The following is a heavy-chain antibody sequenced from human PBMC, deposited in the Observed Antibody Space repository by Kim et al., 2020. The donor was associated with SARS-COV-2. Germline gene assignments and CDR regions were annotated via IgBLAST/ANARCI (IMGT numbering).Heavy chain of an antibody. CDR1: GFTFASYA. Sequence: GGSLRLSCAASGFTFASYAMNWVRQAPGKGLEWVSGISPGGSTFYADSVKGRFTISRDNSKNTLYLQMNSLRVEDTAVYYCVKGSGNMDVWGQGTTVTVSS. J-gene: IGHJ6*02. D-gene: IGHD3-3*01. V-gene: IGHV3-23*01. CDR3: VKGSGNMDV. CDR2: ISPGGST.